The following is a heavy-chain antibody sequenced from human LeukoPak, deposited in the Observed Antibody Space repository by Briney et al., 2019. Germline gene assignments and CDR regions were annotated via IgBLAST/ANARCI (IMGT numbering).Heavy chain of an antibody. V-gene: IGHV3-33*01. CDR2: LVYDERS. CDR3: ARDLSAAFDF. J-gene: IGHJ4*02. Sequence: PGKSLRLSCAASGFPFSSYGMHWVRQAPGKGLEWVARLVYDERSDYANSVEGRFSISRDNSKNTLFLDMSDLRVEDTAVYYCARDLSAAFDFWGQGVLVTVSS. D-gene: IGHD6-19*01. CDR1: GFPFSSYG.